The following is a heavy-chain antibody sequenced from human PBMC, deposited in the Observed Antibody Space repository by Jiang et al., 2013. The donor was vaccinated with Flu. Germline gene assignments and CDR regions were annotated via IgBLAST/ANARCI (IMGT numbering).Heavy chain of an antibody. CDR3: ARDGGTAYYFDS. D-gene: IGHD3-16*01. CDR2: IYYSGGT. J-gene: IGHJ4*02. V-gene: IGHV4-39*07. CDR1: GDSIINNDYY. Sequence: SLTCTVSGDSIINNDYYWVWVRQPPGQGLEWIGNIYYSGGTFYNPSLESRLTISIDTSKNQFSLRLRSVTAADTAIYFCARDGGTAYYFDSWGPGTLGHRLL.